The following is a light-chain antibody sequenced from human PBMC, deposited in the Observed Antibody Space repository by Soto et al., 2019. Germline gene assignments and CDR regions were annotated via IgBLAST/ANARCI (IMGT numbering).Light chain of an antibody. J-gene: IGKJ4*01. CDR3: QHYAYWPLT. V-gene: IGKV3-15*01. Sequence: EIVITQSPATLSVSPGEGATLSCRASQGIGSNLAWHQQKPGQTPRLLIYGASTRATGVPARFSGSGSGTDVTLTVNRRHSEDLGVDYWQHYAYWPLTFCGGTNVESK. CDR1: QGIGSN. CDR2: GAS.